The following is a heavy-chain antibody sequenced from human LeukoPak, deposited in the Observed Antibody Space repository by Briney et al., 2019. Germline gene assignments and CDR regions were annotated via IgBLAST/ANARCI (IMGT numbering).Heavy chain of an antibody. D-gene: IGHD5-24*01. CDR3: AREGWLQDFDY. J-gene: IGHJ4*02. CDR1: GFTFSSYA. V-gene: IGHV3-64*01. Sequence: PGGSLRLSCAASGFTFSSYAMHWVRQAPGKGLEYVSAISSNGGSTYYANSVKGRFTISRDNSKNTLYLQMGSLRDEDMAVYYCAREGWLQDFDYWGQGTLVTVSS. CDR2: ISSNGGST.